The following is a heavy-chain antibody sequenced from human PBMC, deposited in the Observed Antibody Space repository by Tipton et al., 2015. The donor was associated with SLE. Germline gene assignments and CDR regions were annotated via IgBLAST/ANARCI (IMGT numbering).Heavy chain of an antibody. CDR2: ISSSSSTI. J-gene: IGHJ3*02. Sequence: GSLRLSCTASGFTFSSYSMNWVRQAPGKGLEWVSYISSSSSTIYYADSVKGRFTISRDNAKNSLYLQMNSLRAEDTAVYYCARSGSGWYPYDAFDIWGQGTMVTVSS. CDR3: ARSGSGWYPYDAFDI. D-gene: IGHD6-19*01. V-gene: IGHV3-48*01. CDR1: GFTFSSYS.